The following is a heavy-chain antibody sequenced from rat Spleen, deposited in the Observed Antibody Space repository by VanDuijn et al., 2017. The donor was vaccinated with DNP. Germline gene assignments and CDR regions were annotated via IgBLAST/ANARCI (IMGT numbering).Heavy chain of an antibody. CDR3: ARHEATEGIDFDY. CDR2: ISNTGDNT. CDR1: GFIFSNYW. D-gene: IGHD1-11*01. J-gene: IGHJ2*01. Sequence: EVQLVESGGGPVQPGRSLKLSCVASGFIFSNYWMTWIRQAPGKGLEWVASISNTGDNTYYSDSVRGRFSLSRDNAKSTLYLQMDSLRSEDTATYYGARHEATEGIDFDYWGQGVMVTVSS. V-gene: IGHV5-31*01.